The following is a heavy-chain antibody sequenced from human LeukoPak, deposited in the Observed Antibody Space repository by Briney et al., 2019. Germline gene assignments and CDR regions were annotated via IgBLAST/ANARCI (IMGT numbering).Heavy chain of an antibody. CDR1: GYTFTGYY. D-gene: IGHD3-9*01. CDR2: INPNSGGT. CDR3: TASYDILTGYPYYFDY. V-gene: IGHV1-2*02. Sequence: ASVKVSCKASGYTFTGYYMHWVRQAPGQGLEWMGGINPNSGGTNYAQKIQGRVTMTRATSISTAYMALSRLRSDDTAVYYCTASYDILTGYPYYFDYWGQGTLVTVSS. J-gene: IGHJ4*02.